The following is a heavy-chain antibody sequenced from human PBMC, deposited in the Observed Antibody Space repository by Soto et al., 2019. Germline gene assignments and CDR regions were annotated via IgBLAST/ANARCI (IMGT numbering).Heavy chain of an antibody. V-gene: IGHV3-30-3*01. CDR3: ARDGKLPYYDFWRGYENWFDP. CDR1: GFTFSSYA. J-gene: IGHJ5*02. CDR2: ISYDGSNK. D-gene: IGHD3-3*01. Sequence: PGGSLRLSCAASGFTFSSYAMHWVRQAPGKGLEWVAVISYDGSNKYYADSVKGRFTISRDNSKNTLYLQMNSLRAEDTAVYYCARDGKLPYYDFWRGYENWFDPWGQGTLVTVSS.